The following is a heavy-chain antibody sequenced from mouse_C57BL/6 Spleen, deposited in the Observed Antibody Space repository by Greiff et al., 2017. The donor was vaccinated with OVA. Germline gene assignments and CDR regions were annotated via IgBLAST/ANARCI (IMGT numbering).Heavy chain of an antibody. CDR3: ARHGAGNYVYAMDY. J-gene: IGHJ4*01. CDR1: GFTFSSYG. V-gene: IGHV5-6*01. D-gene: IGHD2-1*01. Sequence: EVHLVESGGDLVKPGGSLKLSCAASGFTFSSYGMSWVRQTPDKRLEWVATISSGGSYTYYPDSVKGRFTISRDNAKNTLYLQMSSLKSEDTAMYYCARHGAGNYVYAMDYWGQGTSVTVSS. CDR2: ISSGGSYT.